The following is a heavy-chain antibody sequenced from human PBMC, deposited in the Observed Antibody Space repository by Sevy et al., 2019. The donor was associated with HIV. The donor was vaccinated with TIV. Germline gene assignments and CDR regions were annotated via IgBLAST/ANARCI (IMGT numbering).Heavy chain of an antibody. D-gene: IGHD2-15*01. CDR1: GFTFSNAW. Sequence: GGSLRLSCAASGFTFSNAWMSWVRQAPGKGLEWVGRIKSKTDGGTTDYAAPVKGRFTISRDDSKNTLYLQMNSLKTEDTAVYYCTTEAGYCSGGSCYDYWGQRTLVTVSS. CDR3: TTEAGYCSGGSCYDY. J-gene: IGHJ4*02. CDR2: IKSKTDGGTT. V-gene: IGHV3-15*01.